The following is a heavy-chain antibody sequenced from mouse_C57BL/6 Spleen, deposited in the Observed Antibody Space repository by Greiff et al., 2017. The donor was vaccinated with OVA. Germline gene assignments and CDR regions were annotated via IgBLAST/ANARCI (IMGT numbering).Heavy chain of an antibody. CDR2: INYDGSST. J-gene: IGHJ2*01. V-gene: IGHV5-16*01. CDR3: ARALDSHFDY. Sequence: EVQRVESEGGLVQPGSSMKLSCTASGFTFSDYYMAWVRQVPEKGLEWVANINYDGSSTYYLDSLKSRFIISRDNAKNILYLQMSSLKSEDTATYYCARALDSHFDYWGQGTTLTVSS. CDR1: GFTFSDYY.